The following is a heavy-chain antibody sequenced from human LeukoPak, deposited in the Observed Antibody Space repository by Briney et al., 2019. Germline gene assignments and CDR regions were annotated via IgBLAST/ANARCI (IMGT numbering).Heavy chain of an antibody. CDR1: GFTFSSYW. V-gene: IGHV3-74*01. CDR2: INSDGSST. J-gene: IGHJ4*02. Sequence: GGSLRLSCAASGFTFSSYWMHWVRQAPGKGLVWVSRINSDGSSTSYADSVKGRFTISRDNAKNTLYLQMNSLRAEDTAVYYCARDGNIAYYYDTSTYYPHYWGQGTLVTVSS. CDR3: ARDGNIAYYYDTSTYYPHY. D-gene: IGHD3-22*01.